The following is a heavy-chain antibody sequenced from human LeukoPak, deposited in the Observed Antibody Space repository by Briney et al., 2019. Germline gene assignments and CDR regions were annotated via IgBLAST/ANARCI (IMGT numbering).Heavy chain of an antibody. V-gene: IGHV4-34*01. D-gene: IGHD2-8*01. Sequence: PSETLSFTCAVYGGSFSGYYWSWIRQPPGKGLEWIGEINHSGSTNYNPSLKSRVTISVDTSKNQFSLKLSSVTAADTAMYYCARANLLGYCTNGVCPGGGLPFDYWGQGTLVSVSS. J-gene: IGHJ4*02. CDR2: INHSGST. CDR3: ARANLLGYCTNGVCPGGGLPFDY. CDR1: GGSFSGYY.